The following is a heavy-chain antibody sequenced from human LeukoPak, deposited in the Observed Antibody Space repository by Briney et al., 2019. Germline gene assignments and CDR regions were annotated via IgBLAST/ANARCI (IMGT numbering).Heavy chain of an antibody. CDR1: GGPISSGSSY. J-gene: IGHJ5*02. CDR2: IYTSGNT. CDR3: TRGDNT. V-gene: IGHV4-61*02. D-gene: IGHD2/OR15-2a*01. Sequence: SQTPSLTCTVAGGPISSGSSYWSWIRQPAGKGLEWIGRIYTSGNTNYKPSLQSRVTISVDTAKNQFSLKLSSVTAADTAVYYCTRGDNTWGQGTLVTVSS.